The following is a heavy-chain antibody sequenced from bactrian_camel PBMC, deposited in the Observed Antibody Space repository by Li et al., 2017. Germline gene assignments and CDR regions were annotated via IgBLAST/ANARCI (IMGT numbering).Heavy chain of an antibody. D-gene: IGHD3*01. CDR3: AADRRSDCSGSWDY. CDR2: IDRWRTT. Sequence: VQLVESGGGSVQSEGSLRLSCAASGFSSAYYCMGWFRQAPGKEREEVAKIDRWRTTTYADSVNGRFTISQDNAKRTLYLQMNSLKPEDAAMYYCAADRRSDCSGSWDYWGQGTQVTVS. J-gene: IGHJ4*01. V-gene: IGHV3S60*01. CDR1: GFSSAYYC.